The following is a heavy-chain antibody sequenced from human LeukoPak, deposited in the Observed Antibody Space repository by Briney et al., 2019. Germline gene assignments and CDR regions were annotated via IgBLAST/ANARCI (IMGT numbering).Heavy chain of an antibody. D-gene: IGHD6-19*01. V-gene: IGHV3-48*03. CDR1: GFTFSSYE. J-gene: IGHJ6*03. Sequence: GGSLRLSCAASGFTFSSYEMNWVRQAPGKGLEWVSYISSSGSTIYYADSVKGRFTISRDNAKNSLYLQMNSLRAEDTAVYYCATSSGWHQWYYYYYMDVWGKGTTVTVSS. CDR3: ATSSGWHQWYYYYYMDV. CDR2: ISSSGSTI.